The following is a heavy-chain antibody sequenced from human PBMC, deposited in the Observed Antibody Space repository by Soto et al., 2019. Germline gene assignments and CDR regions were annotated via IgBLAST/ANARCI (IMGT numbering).Heavy chain of an antibody. CDR3: ARDLGRYFDWSPPADFDP. CDR2: ISSSSSVI. J-gene: IGHJ5*02. D-gene: IGHD3-9*01. CDR1: GFSMYDYG. Sequence: PGGSLRLSCVDSGFSMYDYGMNWVRQAPGKGLEWVSYISSSSSVIYYADSVKGRFTISRDNAKNSVYLQMNSLRAEDTAVYYCARDLGRYFDWSPPADFDPWGQGTLVTVSS. V-gene: IGHV3-48*01.